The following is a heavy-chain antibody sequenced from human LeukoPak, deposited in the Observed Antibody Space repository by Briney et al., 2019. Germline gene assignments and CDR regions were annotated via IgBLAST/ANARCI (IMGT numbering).Heavy chain of an antibody. Sequence: ASVKVSCKASGYTFTGYYMHWVRQAPGQGLEWMGWINPNSGGTNYAQKFQGRVTMTRGTSISTAYMELSRLRSDDTAVYYCARAPILMVYAKDWGQGTLVTVSS. CDR2: INPNSGGT. V-gene: IGHV1-2*02. CDR1: GYTFTGYY. D-gene: IGHD2-8*01. J-gene: IGHJ4*02. CDR3: ARAPILMVYAKD.